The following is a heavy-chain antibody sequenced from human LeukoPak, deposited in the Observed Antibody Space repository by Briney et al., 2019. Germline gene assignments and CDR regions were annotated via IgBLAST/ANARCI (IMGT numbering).Heavy chain of an antibody. CDR2: ISGDGSMT. Sequence: GGSLRLSCAASGFTFSTHWMYWGRQAPGKELVWVSRISGDGSMTSYADSVKGRFTISRDNAKDTLFLQMTSLRVEDTAVYSCASLLTPYHGSGGGVVDVWGQGTTVTVSS. J-gene: IGHJ6*02. CDR1: GFTFSTHW. V-gene: IGHV3-74*01. D-gene: IGHD3-10*01. CDR3: ASLLTPYHGSGGGVVDV.